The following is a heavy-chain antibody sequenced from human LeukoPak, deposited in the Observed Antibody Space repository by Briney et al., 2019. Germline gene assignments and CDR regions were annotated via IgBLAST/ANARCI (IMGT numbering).Heavy chain of an antibody. V-gene: IGHV3-30*03. CDR1: GFTFSSYG. J-gene: IGHJ4*02. Sequence: PGGSLRLSCVASGFTFSSYGMHWVRQAPGKGLEWVAAIAYDGSNSYYGDSVKGRFTISRDKSKNTLYLQMDSLRPEDTAVYYCARYYGSGSYLVDYWGQGTLVTVSS. CDR2: IAYDGSNS. CDR3: ARYYGSGSYLVDY. D-gene: IGHD3-10*01.